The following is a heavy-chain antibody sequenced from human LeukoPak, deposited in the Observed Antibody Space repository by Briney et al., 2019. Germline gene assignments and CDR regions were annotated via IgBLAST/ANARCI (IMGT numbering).Heavy chain of an antibody. D-gene: IGHD3-10*01. Sequence: GGSLRLSCAASGFTFSSYWMHWVRQAPGKGLVWVSRINSDGSSTSYADSVKGRFTISRDNAKNSLFLQMSSLRAEDTAVYFCSGDPGDYWGQGTLVTVSS. CDR3: SGDPGDY. V-gene: IGHV3-74*01. J-gene: IGHJ4*02. CDR1: GFTFSSYW. CDR2: INSDGSST.